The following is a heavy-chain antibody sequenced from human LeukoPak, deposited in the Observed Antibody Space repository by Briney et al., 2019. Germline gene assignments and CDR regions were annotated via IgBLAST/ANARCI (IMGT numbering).Heavy chain of an antibody. D-gene: IGHD6-25*01. CDR1: GFTFSGSA. J-gene: IGHJ5*02. Sequence: AGGSLRLSCAASGFTFSGSAMHWVRQASGKGLEWVGRIRSKANSYATSYAASVKGRFTISRDDSKNTTYLQMNSLKTEDTAVYYCTRPRNSSAGFDPWGQGTLVTVSS. CDR2: IRSKANSYAT. CDR3: TRPRNSSAGFDP. V-gene: IGHV3-73*01.